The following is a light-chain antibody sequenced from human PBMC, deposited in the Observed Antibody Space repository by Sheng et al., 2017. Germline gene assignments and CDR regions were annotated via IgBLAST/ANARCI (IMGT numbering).Light chain of an antibody. Sequence: DIQMTQSPSSVSASVGDRVTITCRASQGISNWLAWYQQKPGKAPKLLIYDASTLQSGVPSRFSGSGSGTDFTLTISSLQPDDFATYYCQQYDNEITFGQGTRLEIK. CDR3: QQYDNEIT. V-gene: IGKV1-12*01. J-gene: IGKJ5*01. CDR1: QGISNW. CDR2: DAS.